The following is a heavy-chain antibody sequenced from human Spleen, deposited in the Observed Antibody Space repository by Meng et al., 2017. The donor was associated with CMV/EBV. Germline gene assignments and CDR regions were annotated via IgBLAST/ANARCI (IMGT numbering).Heavy chain of an antibody. CDR2: ISYDGSNK. CDR1: GFTFSSYA. CDR3: ARALNYDFWSGSYYYGMDV. D-gene: IGHD3-3*01. J-gene: IGHJ6*02. Sequence: GESLKISCAASGFTFSSYAMHWVRQAPGKGLEWVADISYDGSNKYYADSVKGRFTISRDNSKNTLYLQMNSLRAEDTAVYYCARALNYDFWSGSYYYGMDVWGQGTTVTVSS. V-gene: IGHV3-30*04.